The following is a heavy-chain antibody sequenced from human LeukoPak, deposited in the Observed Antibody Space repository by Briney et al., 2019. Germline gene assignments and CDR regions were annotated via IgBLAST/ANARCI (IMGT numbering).Heavy chain of an antibody. D-gene: IGHD3-10*01. CDR1: GFTFGDYA. J-gene: IGHJ3*02. CDR2: IRSKAYGGTT. V-gene: IGHV3-49*04. Sequence: GGSLRLSCAASGFTFGDYAMSWVRQAPGEGLEWVGFIRSKAYGGTTEYAASVKGRFTISRDDSKSIAYLQMNSLKTEDTAVYYCIRVLLWFGESGGDAFDIWGQGTMVTVSS. CDR3: IRVLLWFGESGGDAFDI.